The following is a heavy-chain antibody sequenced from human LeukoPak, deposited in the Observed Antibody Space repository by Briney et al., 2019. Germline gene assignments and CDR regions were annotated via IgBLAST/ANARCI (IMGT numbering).Heavy chain of an antibody. CDR1: GFTFSSYG. D-gene: IGHD4-11*01. CDR3: ARDSFSIDY. V-gene: IGHV3-33*01. CDR2: IWYDGSNR. Sequence: PGGSLRLSCAASGFTFSSYGMHWVRQAPGKGLEWVAVIWYDGSNRYYADSVKGRFTISRDNSKNTLYLQMNSLRAEDTAVYYCARDSFSIDYWGQGTLATVSS. J-gene: IGHJ4*02.